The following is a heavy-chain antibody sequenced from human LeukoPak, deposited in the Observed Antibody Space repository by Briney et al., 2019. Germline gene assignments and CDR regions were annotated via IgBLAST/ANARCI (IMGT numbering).Heavy chain of an antibody. CDR1: GFTFSSYA. Sequence: GGSLRLSGAASGFTFSSYAMSWVRQAPGKGLEWVSAISGSGGSTYYADSVKGRFTISRDNSKNTLYLQMNSLRAEDTAVYYCAKAFTDTAMDLTLFDYWGQGTLVTVSS. CDR2: ISGSGGST. D-gene: IGHD5-18*01. CDR3: AKAFTDTAMDLTLFDY. J-gene: IGHJ4*02. V-gene: IGHV3-23*01.